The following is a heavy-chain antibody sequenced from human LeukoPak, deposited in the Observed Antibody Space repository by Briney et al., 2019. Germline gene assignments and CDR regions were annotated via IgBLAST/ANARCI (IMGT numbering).Heavy chain of an antibody. V-gene: IGHV3-23*01. J-gene: IGHJ4*02. CDR2: ISGSGGGT. Sequence: QSGGSLRLSCAASGFTFSSYAMSWVRQAPGKGLEWVSAISGSGGGTYYADSVKGRFTISRDNSKNTLYLQMNSLRAEDTAVYYCAKGRHQIVLMVYASEWGQGTLVTVSS. CDR3: AKGRHQIVLMVYASE. CDR1: GFTFSSYA. D-gene: IGHD2-8*01.